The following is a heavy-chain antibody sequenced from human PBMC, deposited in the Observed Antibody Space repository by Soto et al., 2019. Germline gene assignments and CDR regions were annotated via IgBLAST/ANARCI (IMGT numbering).Heavy chain of an antibody. CDR1: GFTFSSYW. V-gene: IGHV3-7*01. Sequence: GGSLRLSCAASGFTFSSYWMSWVRQAPGKGLEWVANIKQDGSEKYYVDSVKGRFTISRDNAKNSLYLQMNSLRAEDTAVYYCASGDWNCRSTSCYPTSYFDYWGQGTLVTVSS. CDR2: IKQDGSEK. D-gene: IGHD2-2*01. CDR3: ASGDWNCRSTSCYPTSYFDY. J-gene: IGHJ4*02.